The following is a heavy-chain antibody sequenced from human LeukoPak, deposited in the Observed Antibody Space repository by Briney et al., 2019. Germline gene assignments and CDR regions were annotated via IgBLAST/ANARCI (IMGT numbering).Heavy chain of an antibody. V-gene: IGHV3-30-3*01. CDR1: GFTFSSYA. Sequence: PGGSLRLSCAASGFTFSSYAMHWVRQAPGKGLEWVAVISYDGSNKYYADSVKGRFTISRDNSKNTLYLQMNSLRAEDTAVCYCARDRNAFDYWGQGTLVTVSS. D-gene: IGHD4-4*01. CDR3: ARDRNAFDY. CDR2: ISYDGSNK. J-gene: IGHJ4*02.